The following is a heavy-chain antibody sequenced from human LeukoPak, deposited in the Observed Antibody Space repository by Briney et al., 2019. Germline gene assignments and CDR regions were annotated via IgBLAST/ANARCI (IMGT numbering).Heavy chain of an antibody. D-gene: IGHD5-12*01. CDR2: ISSSSSYI. J-gene: IGHJ5*02. Sequence: GGSLRLSCAASGFTFSSYSMNWVRQAPGKGLEWVSSISSSSSYIYYADSVKGRFTISGDNAKNSLYLQMNSLRAEDTAVYYCARDHRSGYDSRWLDPWGQGTLVTVSS. CDR3: ARDHRSGYDSRWLDP. CDR1: GFTFSSYS. V-gene: IGHV3-21*01.